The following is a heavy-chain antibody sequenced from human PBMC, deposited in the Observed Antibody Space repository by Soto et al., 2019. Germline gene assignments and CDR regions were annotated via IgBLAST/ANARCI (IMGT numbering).Heavy chain of an antibody. CDR2: IIPIFGTT. D-gene: IGHD3-22*01. CDR1: GGTFSSYA. J-gene: IGHJ4*02. Sequence: GASVKVSCKASGGTFSSYAISWVRQAPGHGLEWMGGIIPIFGTTNYAQKFQGRVTITADDSTSTAYMELSSLRSEDTAVYYCATDYYDSSGYPRAFDYWGQGTLVTVYS. CDR3: ATDYYDSSGYPRAFDY. V-gene: IGHV1-69*13.